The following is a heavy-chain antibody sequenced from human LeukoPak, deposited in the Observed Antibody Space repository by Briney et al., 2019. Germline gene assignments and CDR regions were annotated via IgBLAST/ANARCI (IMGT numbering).Heavy chain of an antibody. CDR2: ISYDGSNK. D-gene: IGHD6-25*01. V-gene: IGHV3-30*18. Sequence: GGSLRLSCAASGFTFSSYGMHWVRQAPGKGLEWVAVISYDGSNKYYADSVKGRFTISRDNSKNTLCLQMNSLRAEDTAVYYCANIVAAGPPFDYWGQGTLVTVSS. CDR3: ANIVAAGPPFDY. CDR1: GFTFSSYG. J-gene: IGHJ4*02.